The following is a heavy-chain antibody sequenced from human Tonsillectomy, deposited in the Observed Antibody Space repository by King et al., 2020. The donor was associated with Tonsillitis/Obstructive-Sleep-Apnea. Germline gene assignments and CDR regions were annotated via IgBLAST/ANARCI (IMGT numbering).Heavy chain of an antibody. CDR2: ISAYNDNT. V-gene: IGHV1-18*01. CDR1: GYTFTSYD. CDR3: ARGGGYYDSSGYYFDY. D-gene: IGHD3-22*01. Sequence: QLVQSGAEVKKPGASVKVSCQASGYTFTSYDINWVRQAPGQGIEWMGWISAYNDNTNFAQKLQGRVTMTKDTSKSTAYMELRRLRSDDTAVFYCARGGGYYDSSGYYFDYWGQGTLVTVSS. J-gene: IGHJ4*02.